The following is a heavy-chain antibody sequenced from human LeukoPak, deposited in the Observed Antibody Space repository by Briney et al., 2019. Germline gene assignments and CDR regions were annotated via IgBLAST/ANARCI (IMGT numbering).Heavy chain of an antibody. Sequence: PGRSLRLSCAASGFTFSSYAMHWVRQAPGKGLEWVAVISYDGSNKYYADSVKGRFTISRENAKNSLYLQMNSLRAEDTAVYYCARGVRGAGYYYGMDVWGQGTTVTVSS. CDR1: GFTFSSYA. J-gene: IGHJ6*02. V-gene: IGHV3-30*14. D-gene: IGHD4/OR15-4a*01. CDR2: ISYDGSNK. CDR3: ARGVRGAGYYYGMDV.